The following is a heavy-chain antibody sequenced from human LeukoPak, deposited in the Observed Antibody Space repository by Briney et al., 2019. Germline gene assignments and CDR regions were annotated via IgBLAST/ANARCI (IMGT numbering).Heavy chain of an antibody. D-gene: IGHD3-10*01. CDR2: INPNSGGT. CDR3: ARDRGRISDYYGSGRSLHYYMDV. J-gene: IGHJ6*03. Sequence: ASVKVSCKASGYTFTDYYMHWVRQAPGQGLEWMGWINPNSGGTNYAQKFQGRVTMTRDTSISTAYMELSRLISDDMAVYYCARDRGRISDYYGSGRSLHYYMDVWGKGTTVTVSS. V-gene: IGHV1-2*02. CDR1: GYTFTDYY.